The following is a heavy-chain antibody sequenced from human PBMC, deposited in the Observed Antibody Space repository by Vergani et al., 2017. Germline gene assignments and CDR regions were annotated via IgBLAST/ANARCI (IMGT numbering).Heavy chain of an antibody. J-gene: IGHJ4*02. D-gene: IGHD1-20*01. CDR2: ISSSSSYI. Sequence: EVQLVESGGGLVKPGGSLRLSCAASGFTFSSYSMNWVRQAPGKGLEWVSSISSSSSYISYEDSVKGRFTFSRYNAKNSLYLRMNSLRAEDTAVYYCARDLSDRITGTAAWGDFDYGGQGTLVTVSS. CDR1: GFTFSSYS. CDR3: ARDLSDRITGTAAWGDFDY. V-gene: IGHV3-21*01.